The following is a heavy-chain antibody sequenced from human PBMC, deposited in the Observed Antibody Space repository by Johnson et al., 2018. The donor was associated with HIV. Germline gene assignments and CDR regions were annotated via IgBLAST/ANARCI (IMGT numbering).Heavy chain of an antibody. CDR1: GFTFSYYA. V-gene: IGHV3-30-3*01. J-gene: IGHJ3*02. CDR2: ISHDGSNK. D-gene: IGHD6-19*01. CDR3: ARERGYSSVLWKLSEAAFDI. Sequence: QVQLVESGGGVVQPGTSLRLSCAASGFTFSYYAIFWVRQAPGKGLEWVAAISHDGSNKYYADSVKGRFTISRDNSKNTLYLEMNSLRAEDTAVYYCARERGYSSVLWKLSEAAFDIWGQGTMVTVSS.